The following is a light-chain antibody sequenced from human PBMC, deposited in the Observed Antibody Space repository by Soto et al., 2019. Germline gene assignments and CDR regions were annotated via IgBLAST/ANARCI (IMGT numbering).Light chain of an antibody. Sequence: QSALTQPASVSGSPGQSITISCTGTSSDVGGSNYVSWYQQHPGKAPKLMIYDVSNRPSGVSNRVSGSKSGNTASLSISGLQAEYEAEYYFCSYTWSSGLYVFGAGTKLTVL. J-gene: IGLJ1*01. CDR3: CSYTWSSGLYV. V-gene: IGLV2-14*03. CDR1: SSDVGGSNY. CDR2: DVS.